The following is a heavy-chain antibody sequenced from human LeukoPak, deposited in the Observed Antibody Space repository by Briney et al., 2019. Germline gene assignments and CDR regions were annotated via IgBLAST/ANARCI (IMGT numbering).Heavy chain of an antibody. CDR3: ARDVRVYYYDSSGYFSPYFDY. Sequence: GGSLRLSCAASGLTFSSYAMSWVRQAPGKGLEWVSAISGSGGSTYYADSVKGRFTISRDNSKNTLYLQMNSLRAEDTAVYYCARDVRVYYYDSSGYFSPYFDYWGQGTLVTVSS. CDR1: GLTFSSYA. J-gene: IGHJ4*02. D-gene: IGHD3-22*01. V-gene: IGHV3-23*01. CDR2: ISGSGGST.